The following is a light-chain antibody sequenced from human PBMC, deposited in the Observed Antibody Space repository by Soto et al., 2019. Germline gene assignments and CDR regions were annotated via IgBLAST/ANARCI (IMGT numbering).Light chain of an antibody. Sequence: QAVVTQPPSVSVAPGQRVTISCTGSSSNIGAGYDVHWYQQFPGTAPQLLIYANNNRPSGVPDRFSASKSGTSASLAITGLQADDEADYYCQSYDPNLRGVFGTGTKVTVL. V-gene: IGLV1-40*01. CDR3: QSYDPNLRGV. CDR2: ANN. CDR1: SSNIGAGYD. J-gene: IGLJ1*01.